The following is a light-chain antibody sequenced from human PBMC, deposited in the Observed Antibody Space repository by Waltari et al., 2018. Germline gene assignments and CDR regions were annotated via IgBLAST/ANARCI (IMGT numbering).Light chain of an antibody. CDR1: NIGRKS. CDR2: YDS. CDR3: LVWHSTTDHHGV. J-gene: IGLJ2*01. Sequence: SYVVTQSPSVSVAPGETARIPCGGDNIGRKSVHWYQQRPGQAPVLVISYDSDRPSGIPERFSGSNSGNTATLTISWVEADDEADYYCLVWHSTTDHHGVFGGGTKLTVL. V-gene: IGLV3-21*04.